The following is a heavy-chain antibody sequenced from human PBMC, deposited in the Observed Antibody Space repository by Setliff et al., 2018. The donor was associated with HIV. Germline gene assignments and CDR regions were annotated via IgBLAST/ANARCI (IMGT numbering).Heavy chain of an antibody. Sequence: ETLSLTCAVYGGSFSGYYWSWIRQPPGKGLEWIGEINHSGSTNYNPSLKSRVTISVDTSKNQFSLKLSSVTAADTAVYYCARVEWNDGAFDIWGQGTMVTVSS. CDR3: ARVEWNDGAFDI. V-gene: IGHV4-34*01. J-gene: IGHJ3*02. CDR2: INHSGST. D-gene: IGHD1-1*01. CDR1: GGSFSGYY.